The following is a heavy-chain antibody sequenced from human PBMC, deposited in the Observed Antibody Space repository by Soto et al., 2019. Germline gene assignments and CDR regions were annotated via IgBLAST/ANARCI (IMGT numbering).Heavy chain of an antibody. J-gene: IGHJ4*02. V-gene: IGHV4-31*03. Sequence: QVQLQESGPGLVKPSQTLSLTCTVSGGSISSGGRYYWSWIRQHPGRGLEWIGYIYYSGSTYYNPSLKSRVTISVDTSKNQFSLKLSSVTAADTAVYYCARGHYDILTGYYLDYWGQETLVTVSS. CDR1: GGSISSGGRYY. CDR3: ARGHYDILTGYYLDY. D-gene: IGHD3-9*01. CDR2: IYYSGST.